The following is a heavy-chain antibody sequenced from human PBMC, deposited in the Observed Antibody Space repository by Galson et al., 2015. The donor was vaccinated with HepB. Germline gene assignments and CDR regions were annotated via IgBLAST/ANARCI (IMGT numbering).Heavy chain of an antibody. D-gene: IGHD2-2*01. J-gene: IGHJ5*02. CDR1: GFTFSSYW. V-gene: IGHV3-7*03. CDR3: ARDIVVVPAAMWEADP. Sequence: SLRLSCAASGFTFSSYWMSWVRQAPGKGLEWVANIKQDGSEKYYVDSVKGRFTISRDNAKNSLYLQMNSLRAEDTAVYYCARDIVVVPAAMWEADPWGQGTLVTVSS. CDR2: IKQDGSEK.